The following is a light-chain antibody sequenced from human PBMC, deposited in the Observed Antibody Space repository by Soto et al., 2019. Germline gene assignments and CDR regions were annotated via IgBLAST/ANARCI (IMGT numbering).Light chain of an antibody. Sequence: QSALTQPASVSGSPGQSIASSCSGTSSDVGGYNYVSWYQQHPGKAPKLVIYAVTNRPSGVSDGFSGSKSGNTASLTISGLQAEDEADYYCTSYADSRPVVFGGGTKLTVL. CDR1: SSDVGGYNY. V-gene: IGLV2-14*01. J-gene: IGLJ2*01. CDR3: TSYADSRPVV. CDR2: AVT.